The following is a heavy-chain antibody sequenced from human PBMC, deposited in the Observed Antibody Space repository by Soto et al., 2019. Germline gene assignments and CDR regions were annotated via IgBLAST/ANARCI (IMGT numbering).Heavy chain of an antibody. CDR1: GFTFSTYW. D-gene: IGHD6-19*01. CDR2: IKGDGSQK. CDR3: AGGSGWLSDS. J-gene: IGHJ4*02. V-gene: IGHV3-7*05. Sequence: EVQLVESGGGLVQPGGSLRLSCAASGFTFSTYWMNWVRQAPGKGLEWVVIIKGDGSQKHYVDSVEGRFTISRDNAKNSLYLEMSSLGVEDTAVYYCAGGSGWLSDSWGQGTLVTVSS.